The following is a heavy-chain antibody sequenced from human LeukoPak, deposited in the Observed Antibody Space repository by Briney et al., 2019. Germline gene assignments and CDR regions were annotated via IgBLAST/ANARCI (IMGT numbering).Heavy chain of an antibody. J-gene: IGHJ3*02. CDR2: ISASGGST. D-gene: IGHD3-22*01. CDR3: AKGFYDNSASGVFDI. V-gene: IGHV3-23*01. CDR1: GFTFSSFA. Sequence: PGGSLRLSCAASGFTFSSFATSWVRQAPGKGLEWVSGISASGGSTYYADSVKGRFTISRDNSKNTLYLQMNSLSAEDTAVYYCAKGFYDNSASGVFDIWGQGTMVTVSS.